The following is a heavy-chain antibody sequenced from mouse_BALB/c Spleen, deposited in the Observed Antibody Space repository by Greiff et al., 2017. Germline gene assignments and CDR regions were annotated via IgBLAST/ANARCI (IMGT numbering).Heavy chain of an antibody. J-gene: IGHJ4*01. CDR2: IWDDGST. D-gene: IGHD1-1*01. Sequence: VKLEESGPGLVAPSQSLSITCTVSGFSLTGYGVNWVRQPPGKGLEWLGMIWDDGSTDYNSALKSRLSISKDNSKSQVFLKMNSLQTDDTARYYCARGYYFYAMDYWGQGTSVTVSS. V-gene: IGHV2-6-7*01. CDR3: ARGYYFYAMDY. CDR1: GFSLTGYG.